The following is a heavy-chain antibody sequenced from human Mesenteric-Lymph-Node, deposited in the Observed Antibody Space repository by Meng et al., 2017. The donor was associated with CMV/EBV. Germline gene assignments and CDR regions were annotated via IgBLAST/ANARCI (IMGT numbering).Heavy chain of an antibody. Sequence: ASVKVSCKASGYTFTGYYMHWVRQAPGQGLEWMGWINPNSGGTNYAQKFQGRVTMTRDTSISTAYMELSRLTSDDTAVYYCARVAAIATRPALGYWGQGTLVTVSS. J-gene: IGHJ4*02. V-gene: IGHV1-2*02. D-gene: IGHD6-6*01. CDR3: ARVAAIATRPALGY. CDR2: INPNSGGT. CDR1: GYTFTGYY.